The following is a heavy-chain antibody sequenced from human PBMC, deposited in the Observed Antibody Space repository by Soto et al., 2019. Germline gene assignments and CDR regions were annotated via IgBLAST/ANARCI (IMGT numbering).Heavy chain of an antibody. J-gene: IGHJ6*02. CDR3: ARFGATNYYYYYYGMDV. CDR2: INHSGST. CDR1: GGSFSGYY. D-gene: IGHD3-10*01. Sequence: SETLSLTCAVYGGSFSGYYWSWIRQPPGKGLEWIGEINHSGSTNYNPSLKSRVTISVDTSKNQFSLKLSSVTAADTAVYYCARFGATNYYYYYYGMDVWGQGTTVTVSS. V-gene: IGHV4-34*01.